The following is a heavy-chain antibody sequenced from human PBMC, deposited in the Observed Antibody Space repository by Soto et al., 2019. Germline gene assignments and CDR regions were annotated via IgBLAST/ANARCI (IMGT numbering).Heavy chain of an antibody. CDR1: GGSISSYY. CDR3: ARSLPGIAVAGNMDV. J-gene: IGHJ6*02. D-gene: IGHD6-19*01. CDR2: IYYSGST. V-gene: IGHV4-59*01. Sequence: PSETLSLTCTVSGGSISSYYWSWIRQPPGKGLEWIGYIYYSGSTNYNPSLKSRATISVDTSKNQFSLKLSSVTAADTAVYYCARSLPGIAVAGNMDVWGQGTTVTVSS.